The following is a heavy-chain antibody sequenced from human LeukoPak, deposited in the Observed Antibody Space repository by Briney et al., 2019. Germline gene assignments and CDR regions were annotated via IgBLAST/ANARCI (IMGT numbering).Heavy chain of an antibody. V-gene: IGHV4-61*02. D-gene: IGHD3-3*01. CDR3: ARGNYDSSGGDYYYYMDV. J-gene: IGHJ6*03. CDR2: IYTSGST. CDR1: GGSISSGSYY. Sequence: SETLSLTCTVSGGSISSGSYYWSWIRQPAGKGLEWIGRIYTSGSTNYNPSLKSRVTISVDTSKNQFSLKLSSVTAADTAVYYCARGNYDSSGGDYYYYMDVWGKGTTVTVSS.